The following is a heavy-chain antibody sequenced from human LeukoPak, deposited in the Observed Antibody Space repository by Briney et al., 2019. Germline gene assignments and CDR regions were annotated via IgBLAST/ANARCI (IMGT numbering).Heavy chain of an antibody. D-gene: IGHD1-26*01. CDR2: MYYGGNT. Sequence: SETLSLTCAVSGGSMSSYYWSWIRQPPGKGLEWIAYMYYGGNTDYNPSLKSRVTISIDTSNNQFSLKLSSVTAADTAMYYCARHETGGSYPLKYWGQGLLVTVSS. V-gene: IGHV4-59*08. CDR3: ARHETGGSYPLKY. CDR1: GGSMSSYY. J-gene: IGHJ4*02.